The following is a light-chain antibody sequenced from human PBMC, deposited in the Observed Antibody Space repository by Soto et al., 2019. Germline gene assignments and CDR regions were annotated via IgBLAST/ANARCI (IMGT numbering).Light chain of an antibody. V-gene: IGKV1-5*03. J-gene: IGKJ2*01. CDR1: QSISIW. Sequence: DIQMTQSPSTLSASVGDRVTITCRASQSISIWLAWYQQKPGKAPKLLIYKASSLESGVPSRFSGSGSGTEFTLTISSLQPDYFATYYCQQYNDYLYTFGQGTKLEIK. CDR2: KAS. CDR3: QQYNDYLYT.